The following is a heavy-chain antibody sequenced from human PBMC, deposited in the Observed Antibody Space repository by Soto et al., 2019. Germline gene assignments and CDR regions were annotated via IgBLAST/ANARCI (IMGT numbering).Heavy chain of an antibody. CDR1: CGSIRSGGYF. D-gene: IGHD2-15*01. CDR3: ARGQVVAAQH. V-gene: IGHV4-30-2*01. J-gene: IGHJ4*02. Sequence: LQLQESGSGLVKPSTTLSLTCAVSCGSIRSGGYFLGLIRQPPGKGLEWIGYIYHSGSTYYNPSLKSRVTISVDRSKNQFSLKLSSVTAADTAVYYCARGQVVAAQHWGQGTLVTVSS. CDR2: IYHSGST.